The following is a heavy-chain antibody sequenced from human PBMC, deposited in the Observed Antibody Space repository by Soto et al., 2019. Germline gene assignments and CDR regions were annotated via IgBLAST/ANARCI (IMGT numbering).Heavy chain of an antibody. D-gene: IGHD3-10*01. CDR3: ARVSTPYYYGSGKGFDP. CDR2: IIPILGIA. V-gene: IGHV1-69*02. Sequence: QVQLVQSGAEVKKPGSSVKVSCKASGGTFSSYTISWVRQAPGQGLEWMGRIIPILGIANYAQKFQGRVTITADKSTSTAYMELSSLRSEDTAVYYCARVSTPYYYGSGKGFDPWGQGTLVTVSS. J-gene: IGHJ5*02. CDR1: GGTFSSYT.